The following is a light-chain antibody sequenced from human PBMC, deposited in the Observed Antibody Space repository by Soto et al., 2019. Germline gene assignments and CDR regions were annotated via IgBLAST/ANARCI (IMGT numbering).Light chain of an antibody. CDR1: SSNIGAGSD. J-gene: IGLJ1*01. Sequence: QSVLKQPPSGSGAAGQRVTISCPASSSNIGAGSDVHWYQHFPGTAPKLLIYGNSHRPAAVPVRFSGSKSGTTVYLAITGLQAEDEADYYCQSYDSSLGGYVFGTGTKVTAL. V-gene: IGLV1-40*01. CDR3: QSYDSSLGGYV. CDR2: GNS.